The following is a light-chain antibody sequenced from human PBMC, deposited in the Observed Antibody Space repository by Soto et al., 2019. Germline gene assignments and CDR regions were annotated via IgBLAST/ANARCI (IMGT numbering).Light chain of an antibody. CDR2: DAS. J-gene: IGKJ5*01. V-gene: IGKV1-5*01. CDR1: QSISRW. CDR3: QQYNTYST. Sequence: DIQMTQSPSTLSASVVDRVTITCRASQSISRWLAWYQQKPGKAPKALIYDASTLRSGVPSRFSGGGSGTEFTLTISTLQPDDFATCYCQQYNTYSTFGQGTRLEIK.